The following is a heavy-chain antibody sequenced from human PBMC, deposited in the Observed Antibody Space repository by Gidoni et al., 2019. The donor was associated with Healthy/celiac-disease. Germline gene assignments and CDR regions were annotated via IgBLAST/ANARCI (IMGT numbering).Heavy chain of an antibody. Sequence: EVQLVESGGGLVQPGGSLRLSCAASGFTFSSYEMNWVRQAPGTGLEWVSYMSSSVSTIYYADSVKGRFTISRDNAKNSLYLQMNSLRAEDTAVYYCARDGAVAGTYYYYYGMDVWGQGTTVTVSS. J-gene: IGHJ6*02. CDR2: MSSSVSTI. CDR3: ARDGAVAGTYYYYYGMDV. D-gene: IGHD6-19*01. CDR1: GFTFSSYE. V-gene: IGHV3-48*03.